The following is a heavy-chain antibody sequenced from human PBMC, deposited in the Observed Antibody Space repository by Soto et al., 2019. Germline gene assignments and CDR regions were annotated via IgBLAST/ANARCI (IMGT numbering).Heavy chain of an antibody. Sequence: PGGSLRLSCAASGFTFSSYAMHWVRQAPGKGLEWVSSISSSSSYIYYADSVKGRFTISRDNAKNSLYLQMNSLRAEDTAVYYCAREASNPPEHSALDYWGQGTLVTVSS. V-gene: IGHV3-21*01. CDR2: ISSSSSYI. CDR3: AREASNPPEHSALDY. D-gene: IGHD2-15*01. CDR1: GFTFSSYA. J-gene: IGHJ4*02.